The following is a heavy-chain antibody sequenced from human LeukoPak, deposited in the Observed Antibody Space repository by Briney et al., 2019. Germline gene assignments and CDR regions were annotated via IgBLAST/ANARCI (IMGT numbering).Heavy chain of an antibody. CDR2: IHSSGKT. CDR1: GGSISSYY. D-gene: IGHD1-26*01. V-gene: IGHV4-59*01. J-gene: IGHJ4*02. CDR3: TRSFPGIVGAAEF. Sequence: SETLSLTCTVSGGSISSYYWSWIRQSPGKGLEWIGYIHSSGKTNYNPSFKSRVPISVDTSKNQFSLNVNSMATADTGVYYCTRSFPGIVGAAEFWGQGTQVTVSS.